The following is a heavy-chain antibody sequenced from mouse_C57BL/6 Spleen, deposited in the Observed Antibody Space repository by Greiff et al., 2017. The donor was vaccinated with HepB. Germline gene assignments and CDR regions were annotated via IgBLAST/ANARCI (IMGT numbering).Heavy chain of an antibody. CDR3: ARSREDYAMDY. Sequence: QVQLQQSGAERMKPGASVKLSGKATGNTFTGYGKEGGKQRRGQGSEWNGESLHGSGSTNYNEKFKGKATFTADTSSNTAYMQLSSLTTEDSAIYYCARSREDYAMDYWGQGTSVTVSS. CDR2: SLHGSGST. V-gene: IGHV1-9*01. CDR1: GNTFTGYG. J-gene: IGHJ4*01.